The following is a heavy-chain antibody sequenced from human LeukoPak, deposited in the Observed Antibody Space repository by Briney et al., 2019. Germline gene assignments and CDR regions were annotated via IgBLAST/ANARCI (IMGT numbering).Heavy chain of an antibody. Sequence: SETLSLTCAVYGGSFNDYFWSWIRQPPGKGLEWIGEINQSGSTNYNPSLKSRVTVSVDTSKNQFSLKLNSVTAADTAVHYCTRVLPPVRARAFISMIRGATTGPYNWFDPWGQGTLVTVSS. J-gene: IGHJ5*02. CDR1: GGSFNDYF. CDR2: INQSGST. V-gene: IGHV4-34*01. CDR3: TRVLPPVRARAFISMIRGATTGPYNWFDP. D-gene: IGHD3-10*01.